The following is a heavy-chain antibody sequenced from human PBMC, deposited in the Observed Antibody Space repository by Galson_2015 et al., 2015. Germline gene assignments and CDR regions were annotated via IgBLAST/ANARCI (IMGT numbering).Heavy chain of an antibody. V-gene: IGHV1-58*01. CDR1: GFTFTSSA. CDR2: IVVGSGNT. CDR3: AADPYYDGSSPYGMDV. J-gene: IGHJ6*02. D-gene: IGHD3-22*01. Sequence: SVKVSCKASGFTFTSSAVQWVRQARGQRLEWIGWIVVGSGNTNYAQKFQERVTITRDMSTSTAYMELSSLRSEDTAVYYCAADPYYDGSSPYGMDVWGQGTTVTVSS.